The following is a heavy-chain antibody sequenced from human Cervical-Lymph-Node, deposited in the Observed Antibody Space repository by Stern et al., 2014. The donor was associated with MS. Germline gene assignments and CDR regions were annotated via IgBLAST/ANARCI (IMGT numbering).Heavy chain of an antibody. J-gene: IGHJ3*02. CDR1: GYSFDSFG. D-gene: IGHD6-6*01. CDR2: STPYNGNT. V-gene: IGHV1-18*01. CDR3: VRDGVYSPSSQDAFDI. Sequence: QMQLVQSGGEVKKPGATITVSCKASGYSFDSFGLSWVRQAPGQGLEWMGWSTPYNGNTNYAQRLHGRVTMTTDTSTSTAYMELRSLRSDDTAMYYCVRDGVYSPSSQDAFDIWGQGTMVTVSS.